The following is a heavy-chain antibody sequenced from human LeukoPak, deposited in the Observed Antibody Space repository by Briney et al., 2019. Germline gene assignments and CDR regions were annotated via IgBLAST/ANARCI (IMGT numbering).Heavy chain of an antibody. Sequence: ASVKVSCKASGYTFTSYYMHWVRQAPGQGLEWMGIINPSGGSTSYAQKFQGRVTMTRDTSTSTVYMELSSLRSEDTAVYYCARSQGTDHGAPRNYYYYYGMDVWGQGTTVTVSS. CDR2: INPSGGST. CDR3: ARSQGTDHGAPRNYYYYYGMDV. D-gene: IGHD3-16*01. CDR1: GYTFTSYY. V-gene: IGHV1-46*01. J-gene: IGHJ6*02.